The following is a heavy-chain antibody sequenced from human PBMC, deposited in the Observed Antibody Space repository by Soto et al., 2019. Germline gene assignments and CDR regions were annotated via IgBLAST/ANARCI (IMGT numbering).Heavy chain of an antibody. CDR1: GYSMSGYY. CDR2: INPNSGGT. D-gene: IGHD5-12*01. Sequence: VPLKRAWKAAGYSMSGYYRGRGRNAPGQGLEWMGWINPNSGGTNYAQKFQGWVTMTRDTSISTAYMELSRLRSDDTAVYYCARDQMLNSGYGSVRYYYYGMGVWGQATTLTVSS. J-gene: IGHJ6*02. V-gene: IGHV1-2*04. CDR3: ARDQMLNSGYGSVRYYYYGMGV.